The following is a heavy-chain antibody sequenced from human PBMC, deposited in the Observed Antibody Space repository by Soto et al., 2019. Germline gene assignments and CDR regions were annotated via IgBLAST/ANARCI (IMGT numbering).Heavy chain of an antibody. CDR2: ISDSGGST. V-gene: IGHV3-23*01. CDR3: STDYQYAH. D-gene: IGHD2-2*01. J-gene: IGHJ4*01. Sequence: EVRLLESGGALVPPGGSLRLSCVASGFTFTTSAMSWVRQAPGKGLEWVSGISDSGGSTYHAESVKGRFTIAGDNSKNTLYLQMNNLRGEDAAVYYCSTDYQYAHWSQGNLVTVSS. CDR1: GFTFTTSA.